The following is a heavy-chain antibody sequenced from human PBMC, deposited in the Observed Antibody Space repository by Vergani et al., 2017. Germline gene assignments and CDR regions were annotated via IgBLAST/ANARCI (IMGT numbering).Heavy chain of an antibody. CDR2: ISWNSGSI. J-gene: IGHJ6*03. D-gene: IGHD6-6*01. CDR3: AKDTAARGRYYDYYMDV. CDR1: GFTFDDYA. Sequence: EVQLVESGGGLVQPGRSLRLSCAASGFTFDDYAMHWVRQAPGKGLEWVSGISWNSGSIGYADSVKGRFTISRDNAKNSLYLQMNSLRAEDTALYYCAKDTAARGRYYDYYMDVWGKGTTVTVSS. V-gene: IGHV3-9*01.